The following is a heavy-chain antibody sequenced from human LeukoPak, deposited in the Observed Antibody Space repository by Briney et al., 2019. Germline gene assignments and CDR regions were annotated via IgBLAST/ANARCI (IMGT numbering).Heavy chain of an antibody. J-gene: IGHJ3*02. D-gene: IGHD3-22*01. Sequence: PGGSLRLSCAASGFTFSDYYMSWIRQAPGKGLEWVSYISSSGSTIYYADSVKGRFTISRDSAKNSLYLQMSSLRTEDTALHYCARASYYYDTSGLGAFDIWGQGTLVTVSS. CDR2: ISSSGSTI. V-gene: IGHV3-11*01. CDR1: GFTFSDYY. CDR3: ARASYYYDTSGLGAFDI.